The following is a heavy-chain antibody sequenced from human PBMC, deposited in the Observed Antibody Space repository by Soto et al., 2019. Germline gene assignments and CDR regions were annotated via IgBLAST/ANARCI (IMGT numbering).Heavy chain of an antibody. CDR3: ARVDCSGGSCYSNFDY. Sequence: ASVKVSCKASGYTFTSYGISWVRQAHGQGLEWMGWISAYNGNTNYAQKLQGRVTMTTDTSTSTAYMELRSLRSDDTAVYYCARVDCSGGSCYSNFDYWGQGTLVTVSS. D-gene: IGHD2-15*01. CDR1: GYTFTSYG. V-gene: IGHV1-18*01. CDR2: ISAYNGNT. J-gene: IGHJ4*02.